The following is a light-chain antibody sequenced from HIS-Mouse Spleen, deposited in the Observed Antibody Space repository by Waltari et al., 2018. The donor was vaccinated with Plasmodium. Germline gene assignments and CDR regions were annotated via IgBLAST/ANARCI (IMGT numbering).Light chain of an antibody. CDR3: SSYAGSNNLV. J-gene: IGLJ2*01. Sequence: QSALTQPPSASGSPGQSVTISCTGTSSDVGGSNYVSWYQPHPGKAPKLMIYEVSKRPSGVPDRFSGSKSGNTASLTVSGLQAEDEADYYRSSYAGSNNLVFGGGTKLTVL. V-gene: IGLV2-8*01. CDR1: SSDVGGSNY. CDR2: EVS.